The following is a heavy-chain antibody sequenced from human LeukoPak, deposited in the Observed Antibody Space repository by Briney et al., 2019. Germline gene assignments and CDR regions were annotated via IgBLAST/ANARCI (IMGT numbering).Heavy chain of an antibody. CDR2: TYYKSKWHS. V-gene: IGHV6-1*01. CDR3: ARGLDTAIAS. D-gene: IGHD5-18*01. Sequence: SQTLSLTCAISGDSVSNNSATWNWIRQSPSRGLEWLGRTYYKSKWHSDYAVSMKSRIILNPDTSKNQFSLQLNSVTPEDTAVYFCARGLDTAIASWGQGTLVTVSS. CDR1: GDSVSNNSAT. J-gene: IGHJ4*02.